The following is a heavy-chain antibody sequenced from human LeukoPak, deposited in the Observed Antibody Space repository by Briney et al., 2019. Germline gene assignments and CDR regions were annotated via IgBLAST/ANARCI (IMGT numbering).Heavy chain of an antibody. CDR2: IRYDGSNK. D-gene: IGHD1-7*01. CDR1: GFTFSSYG. CDR3: AKEGKTRNWNYYQAKAVD. V-gene: IGHV3-30*02. Sequence: GGSLRLSCAASGFTFSSYGMHWVRQAPGKGLEWVAFIRYDGSNKYYADPVKGRFTISRDNSKNTLYLQMSSLRAEDTAVYYCAKEGKTRNWNYYQAKAVDWGQGTLVTVSS. J-gene: IGHJ4*02.